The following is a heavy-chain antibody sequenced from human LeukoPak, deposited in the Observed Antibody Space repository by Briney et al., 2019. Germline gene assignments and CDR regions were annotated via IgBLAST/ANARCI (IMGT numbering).Heavy chain of an antibody. Sequence: SKTLSLTCAVYGGSFSGYYWSWIRQPPGKGLEWIGEINHSGSTNYNPSLKSRVTISVDTSKNQFSLKLSSVTAADTAVYYCARLRSYSSHVDYWGQGTLVTVSS. J-gene: IGHJ4*02. CDR2: INHSGST. D-gene: IGHD6-19*01. CDR3: ARLRSYSSHVDY. CDR1: GGSFSGYY. V-gene: IGHV4-34*01.